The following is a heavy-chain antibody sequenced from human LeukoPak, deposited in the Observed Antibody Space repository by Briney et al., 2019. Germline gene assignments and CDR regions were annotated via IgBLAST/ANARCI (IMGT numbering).Heavy chain of an antibody. V-gene: IGHV3-21*01. CDR1: GFTFSSYS. CDR2: ISSSSSYI. Sequence: GGSLRLSCAASGFTFSSYSMNWVRQAPGKGLEWVSSISSSSSYIYYADSVKGRFTISRDNAKNSLYLQMNSLRAEDTAVCYCASLPYSSSWGVDYWGQGTLVTVSS. D-gene: IGHD6-13*01. CDR3: ASLPYSSSWGVDY. J-gene: IGHJ4*02.